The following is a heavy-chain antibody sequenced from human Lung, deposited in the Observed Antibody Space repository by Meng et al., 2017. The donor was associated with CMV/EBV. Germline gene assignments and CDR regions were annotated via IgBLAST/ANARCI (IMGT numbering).Heavy chain of an antibody. CDR3: AGEQGAF. V-gene: IGHV4-34*01. Sequence: LRLFCAVYGGSFSGYYWSWIRQPPGKGLEWIGEINHSGSTNYNPSLKSRVTISVDTSKNQFSLKLSSVTAADTAVYYCAGEQGAFWGQGTLVTVSS. J-gene: IGHJ4*02. D-gene: IGHD3-16*01. CDR2: INHSGST. CDR1: GGSFSGYY.